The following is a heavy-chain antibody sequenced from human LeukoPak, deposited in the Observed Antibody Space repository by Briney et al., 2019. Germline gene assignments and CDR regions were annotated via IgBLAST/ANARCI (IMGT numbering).Heavy chain of an antibody. V-gene: IGHV1-46*01. CDR2: INPSGGST. CDR1: GYIFTNYY. Sequence: GASVKVSCKASGYIFTNYYMHWVRQAPGQGLEWMGIINPSGGSTTYAQKFQGRVTITRNTSISTAYMGLSSLRSEDTAVYYCARSYSGSYQSDYWGQGTLVTVSS. CDR3: ARSYSGSYQSDY. D-gene: IGHD1-26*01. J-gene: IGHJ4*02.